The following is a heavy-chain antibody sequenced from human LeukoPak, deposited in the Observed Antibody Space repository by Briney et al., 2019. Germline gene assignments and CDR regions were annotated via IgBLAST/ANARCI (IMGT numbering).Heavy chain of an antibody. CDR1: GGSFSGYY. D-gene: IGHD1-26*01. V-gene: IGHV4-34*01. J-gene: IGHJ3*02. CDR3: ARGFIVGATSPVYGKHAFDI. CDR2: INHSGST. Sequence: PSETLSLTCAVYGGSFSGYYWSWIRQPPGKGLEWIGEINHSGSTNYNPSLKSRVTISVDTSKNQFSLKLSSVTAADTAVYYCARGFIVGATSPVYGKHAFDIWGQGTMVTVSS.